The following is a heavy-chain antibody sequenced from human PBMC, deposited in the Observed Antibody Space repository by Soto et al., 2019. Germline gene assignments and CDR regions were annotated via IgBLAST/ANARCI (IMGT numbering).Heavy chain of an antibody. CDR1: GFTFGDYA. D-gene: IGHD1-7*01. Sequence: LRLSCTASGFTFGDYAMSWFRQAPGKGLEWVGFIRSKAYGGTTEYAASAKGRFTISRDDSKSIAYLQMNSLKTEDTAVYYCTRDRTYNWNFYYYYGMDVWGQGTTVTVSS. V-gene: IGHV3-49*03. J-gene: IGHJ6*02. CDR2: IRSKAYGGTT. CDR3: TRDRTYNWNFYYYYGMDV.